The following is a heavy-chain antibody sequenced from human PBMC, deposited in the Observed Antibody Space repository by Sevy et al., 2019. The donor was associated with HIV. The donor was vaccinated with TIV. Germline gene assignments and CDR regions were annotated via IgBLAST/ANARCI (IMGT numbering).Heavy chain of an antibody. CDR2: IIPIFGTA. J-gene: IGHJ5*02. D-gene: IGHD2-2*02. Sequence: ASVKVSCKASGGTFSSYAISWVRQAPGQGLEWMGGIIPIFGTANYAQKFQGRVTITADESTSTAYMELSSLRSEDTAVYYCARDHCSSTSCYSVNWFDPWGQGTLVTVSS. CDR1: GGTFSSYA. CDR3: ARDHCSSTSCYSVNWFDP. V-gene: IGHV1-69*13.